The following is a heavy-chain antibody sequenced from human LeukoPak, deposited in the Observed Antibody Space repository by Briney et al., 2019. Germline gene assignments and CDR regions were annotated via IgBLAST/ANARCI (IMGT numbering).Heavy chain of an antibody. CDR2: IYYSGST. V-gene: IGHV4-39*07. Sequence: SETLSLTCTVSGGSISSSSYYWGWLRQPPGKGLEWIGSIYYSGSTNYNPSLKSRVTISVDTSKNQFSLKLSSVTAADTAVYYCARRGSMAYYYYYGMDVWGQGTTVTVSS. D-gene: IGHD2/OR15-2a*01. CDR3: ARRGSMAYYYYYGMDV. J-gene: IGHJ6*02. CDR1: GGSISSSSYY.